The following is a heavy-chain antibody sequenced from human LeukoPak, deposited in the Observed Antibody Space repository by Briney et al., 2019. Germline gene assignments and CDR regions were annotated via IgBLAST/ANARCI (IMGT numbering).Heavy chain of an antibody. CDR3: AKDGSHVVSPYPGAFDI. Sequence: SVKVSCKASGGTFSSYAISWVRQAPGQGLEWMGGIIPIFGTANYAQKFQGRVTITADKSTSTAYMELSSLRSEDTALYYCAKDGSHVVSPYPGAFDIWGQGTMVTVSS. J-gene: IGHJ3*02. V-gene: IGHV1-69*06. CDR2: IIPIFGTA. D-gene: IGHD3-22*01. CDR1: GGTFSSYA.